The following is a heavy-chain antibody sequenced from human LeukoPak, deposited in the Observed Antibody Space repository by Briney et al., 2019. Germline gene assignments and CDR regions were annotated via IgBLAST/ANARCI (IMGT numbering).Heavy chain of an antibody. V-gene: IGHV1-18*01. CDR3: VLYSGSYDY. Sequence: ASVKVSCKASGGTFSSYAISWVRQAPGQGREWMGWISAYNGNTNYAQKLQGRVTMTTDTSTSTAYMELRSLRSDDTAVYYCVLYSGSYDYWGQGTLVTVSP. D-gene: IGHD1-26*01. CDR1: GGTFSSYA. CDR2: ISAYNGNT. J-gene: IGHJ4*02.